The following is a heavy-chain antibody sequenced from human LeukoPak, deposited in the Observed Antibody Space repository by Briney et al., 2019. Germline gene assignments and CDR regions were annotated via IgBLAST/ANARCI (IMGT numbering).Heavy chain of an antibody. CDR1: GGTFNSYA. V-gene: IGHV1-69*05. Sequence: ASVKVSCKASGGTFNSYAISWVRQAPGQGLEWMGAVIPIFSTTNYAQKFQGRVAITTDESTNTAYMELTSLKSEDTAVYYCATDDGDNWNGFGAFDIWGQGTMVTVSS. D-gene: IGHD1-20*01. CDR2: VIPIFSTT. CDR3: ATDDGDNWNGFGAFDI. J-gene: IGHJ3*02.